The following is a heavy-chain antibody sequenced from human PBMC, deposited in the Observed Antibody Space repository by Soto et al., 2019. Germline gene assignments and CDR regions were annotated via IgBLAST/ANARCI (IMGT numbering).Heavy chain of an antibody. CDR3: ARDHSRGRYEFWSGYSPFDY. CDR2: ISAYNGNT. D-gene: IGHD3-3*01. J-gene: IGHJ4*02. CDR1: GYTFTSYG. Sequence: QVQLVQSGAEVKKPGASVKVSCKASGYTFTSYGISWVRQAPGQGLEWMGWISAYNGNTNYAQKLQGRVTMTTDTSTSTAYMELRSLRSDDTAVYYCARDHSRGRYEFWSGYSPFDYWGQGTLVTVSS. V-gene: IGHV1-18*04.